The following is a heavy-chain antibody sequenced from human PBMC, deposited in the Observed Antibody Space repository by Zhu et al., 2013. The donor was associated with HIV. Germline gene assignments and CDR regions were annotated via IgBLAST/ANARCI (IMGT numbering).Heavy chain of an antibody. J-gene: IGHJ4*02. CDR1: GGTFSSYA. CDR3: ASTEDPYVVAHNPFDY. D-gene: IGHD2-2*01. Sequence: QVQLVQSGAEVKKPGSSVKVSCKASGGTFSSYAISWVRQAPGQGLEWMGGIIPIFGTANYAQKFQGRVTITADKSTSTAYMELSSLRSEDTAVYYCASTEDPYVVAHNPFDYWGQGTLVTVSS. CDR2: IIPIFGTA. V-gene: IGHV1-69*06.